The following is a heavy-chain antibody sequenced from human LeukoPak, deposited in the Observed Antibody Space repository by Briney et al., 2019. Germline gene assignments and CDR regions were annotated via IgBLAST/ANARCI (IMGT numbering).Heavy chain of an antibody. CDR2: INHSGST. D-gene: IGHD5-18*01. J-gene: IGHJ5*02. CDR1: GGSFSGYY. CDR3: ARGGGYSYGLRGWYNWFDP. V-gene: IGHV4-34*01. Sequence: PSETLSLTCAVYGGSFSGYYWSWIRQPPGKGLEWIGEINHSGSTNYNPSLKSRVTISVDTSKNQFSLKLSSVTAADTAVYYCARGGGYSYGLRGWYNWFDPWGQGTLVTVSS.